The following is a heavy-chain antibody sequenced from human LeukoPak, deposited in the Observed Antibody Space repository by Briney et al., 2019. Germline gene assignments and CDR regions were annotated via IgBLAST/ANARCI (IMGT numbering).Heavy chain of an antibody. Sequence: GGSLRLSCAASGFTFSSYAMSWVRQAPGKGLEWVAVISYDGSNKYYADSVKGRFTISRDNAKNSLYLQMNSLRAEDTAVYYCARDSGGGPMWLRPFDYWGQGTLVTVSS. CDR3: ARDSGGGPMWLRPFDY. V-gene: IGHV3-30-3*01. CDR2: ISYDGSNK. CDR1: GFTFSSYA. D-gene: IGHD5-12*01. J-gene: IGHJ4*02.